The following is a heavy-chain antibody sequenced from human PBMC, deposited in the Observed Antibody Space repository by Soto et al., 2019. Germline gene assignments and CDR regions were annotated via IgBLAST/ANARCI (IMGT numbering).Heavy chain of an antibody. V-gene: IGHV3-20*04. J-gene: IGHJ1*01. CDR3: ARAMGTPGAEYFQH. D-gene: IGHD1-1*01. Sequence: GGSLRLSCAASGFTFDDYGMSWVRQAPGKGLEWVSGINCNGGSTGYADSVKGRFTISRDNAKNSLYLQMNSLRAEDTALYYCARAMGTPGAEYFQHWGQGTLVTVSS. CDR1: GFTFDDYG. CDR2: INCNGGST.